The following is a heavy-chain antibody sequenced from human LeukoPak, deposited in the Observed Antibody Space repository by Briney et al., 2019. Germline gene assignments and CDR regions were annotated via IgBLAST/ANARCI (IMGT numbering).Heavy chain of an antibody. CDR1: GFTFSSYE. CDR2: ISSGGNYR. CDR3: ASYDSSGSY. J-gene: IGHJ4*02. D-gene: IGHD3-22*01. V-gene: IGHV3-48*03. Sequence: PGGSLRLSCAASGFTFSSYEINWVRQAPGKGLEWVSYISSGGNYRYYADSVKGRFTISRDNARNSLYLQMNSLRAEDTAVYYCASYDSSGSYWGQGTLVTVSS.